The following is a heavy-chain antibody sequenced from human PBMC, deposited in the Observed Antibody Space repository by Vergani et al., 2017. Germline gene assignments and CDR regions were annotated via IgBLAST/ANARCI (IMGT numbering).Heavy chain of an antibody. CDR3: ARAIPISSSSFYYYYKDV. CDR1: GGTFSSYA. CDR2: IIPIFDTA. Sequence: QVQLVQSGAEVKKPGSSVKVSCKASGGTFSSYAISWVRQAPGQGLERMGGIIPIFDTANYAQKFQGRVTITADESTSTAYMELSSLRSEDTAVYYCARAIPISSSSFYYYYKDVWDKGTTVTVSS. D-gene: IGHD6-6*01. V-gene: IGHV1-69*01. J-gene: IGHJ6*03.